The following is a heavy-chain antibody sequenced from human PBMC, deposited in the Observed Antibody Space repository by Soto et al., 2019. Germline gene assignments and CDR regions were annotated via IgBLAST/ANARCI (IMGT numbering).Heavy chain of an antibody. CDR1: GYTFNNYA. CDR3: ARTFDMWDGYSPLDY. CDR2: ISDFGRST. V-gene: IGHV3-23*01. D-gene: IGHD3-22*01. Sequence: GGSLRLSCVGSGYTFNNYAMGWVRQAPGKGVEWVSFISDFGRSTYFADPVKGRFSISRDNSKKTLYLQMDSLRVEDTAVYYCARTFDMWDGYSPLDYWSQGTLVTVSS. J-gene: IGHJ4*02.